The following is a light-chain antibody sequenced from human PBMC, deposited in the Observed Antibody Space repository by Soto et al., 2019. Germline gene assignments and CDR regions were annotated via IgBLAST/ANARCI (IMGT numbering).Light chain of an antibody. CDR1: QSLVHSDGIAY. V-gene: IGKV2-30*02. CDR2: KVS. CDR3: MQGTHWPIT. J-gene: IGKJ5*01. Sequence: FAMTQSPLSLPVTLGQPASISCRSNQSLVHSDGIAYFSWFQQRPGRSPRRLIYKVSNRDSGVPARFSGSGSGTDFALKISRVEAEDVGVYYCMQGTHWPITFGQGTRLEI.